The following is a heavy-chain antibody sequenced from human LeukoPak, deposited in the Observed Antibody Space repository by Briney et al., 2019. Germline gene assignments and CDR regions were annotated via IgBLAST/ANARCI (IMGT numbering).Heavy chain of an antibody. CDR2: IKQAGSEK. CDR1: GFTFSSYW. D-gene: IGHD3-10*01. J-gene: IGHJ4*02. Sequence: GGSLRLSCAASGFTFSSYWMSWVRQAPGKGLEWVANIKQAGSEKYYVDSVKGRFTISRDNAKNSLYLQMNSLRAEDTAVYYCAREDYYGSGSYYPDYWGQGTLVTVSS. CDR3: AREDYYGSGSYYPDY. V-gene: IGHV3-7*01.